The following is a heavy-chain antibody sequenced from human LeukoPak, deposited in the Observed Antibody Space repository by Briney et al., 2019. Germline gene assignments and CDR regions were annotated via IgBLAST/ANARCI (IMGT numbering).Heavy chain of an antibody. CDR1: GFTVSGYS. D-gene: IGHD6-19*01. J-gene: IGHJ4*02. CDR3: ARDFGSGWRYFDN. CDR2: ISMSSSYI. Sequence: GGSLRLSWAVSGFTVSGYSMNWVRHAPGGWLGWGSSISMSSSYIYYADSVKGRFTISRDNAKHSLYLQMNSLRAEDTAVYYCARDFGSGWRYFDNWGQGTLVTVSS. V-gene: IGHV3-21*01.